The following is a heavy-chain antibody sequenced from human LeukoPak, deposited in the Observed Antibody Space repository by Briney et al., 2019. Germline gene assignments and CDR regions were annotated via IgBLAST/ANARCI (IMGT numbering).Heavy chain of an antibody. CDR2: IYYSGST. D-gene: IGHD3-22*01. J-gene: IGHJ4*02. Sequence: PSETLSLTCTVSGGSISSSNYYWGWIRQPPGKGLEWMGSIYYSGSTYYNPSLKSRVTISVDTSKNQFSLKLSSVTAADTAVYYCATWITMIVVVTSYWGQGTLVTVSS. CDR1: GGSISSSNYY. CDR3: ATWITMIVVVTSY. V-gene: IGHV4-39*01.